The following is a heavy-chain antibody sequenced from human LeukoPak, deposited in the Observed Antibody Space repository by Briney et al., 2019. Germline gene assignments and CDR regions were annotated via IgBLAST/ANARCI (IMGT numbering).Heavy chain of an antibody. D-gene: IGHD2-2*01. CDR1: GFTVSSNS. CDR2: ISGSGGST. J-gene: IGHJ4*02. Sequence: GGSLRLSCTVSGFTVSSNSMSWVRQAPGKGLEWVSSISGSGGSTYYADSVKGRFTISRDNSKNTLYLQMNSLRAEDTAVYYCARAIVVIPAAIRYWGQGTLVTVSS. V-gene: IGHV3-23*01. CDR3: ARAIVVIPAAIRY.